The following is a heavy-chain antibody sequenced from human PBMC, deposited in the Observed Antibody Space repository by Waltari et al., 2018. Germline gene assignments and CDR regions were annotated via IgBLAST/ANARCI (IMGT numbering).Heavy chain of an antibody. CDR3: ARDGHGTVDFDL. CDR1: GFTFGSYW. CDR2: VTMDGSST. V-gene: IGHV3-74*01. Sequence: EVQLVESGGGLVQPGGSLRLSCAASGFTFGSYWMPWVRQAPGKGLVWGARVTMDGSSTTYADSVKGRLTISRDNARKTLYLQMNRLGAEDTAVYYCARDGHGTVDFDLWGQGTVVTVSS. D-gene: IGHD2-21*01. J-gene: IGHJ4*02.